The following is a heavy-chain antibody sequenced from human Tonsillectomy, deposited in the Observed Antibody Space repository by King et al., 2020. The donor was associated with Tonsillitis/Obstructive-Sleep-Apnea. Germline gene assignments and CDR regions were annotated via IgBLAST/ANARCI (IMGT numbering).Heavy chain of an antibody. D-gene: IGHD3-3*01. CDR3: ARRDDFWSGYAIRY. CDR2: IYYSGST. Sequence: QLQESGPGLVKPSQTLSLTCTVSGGSISSGGYYWSWIRQHPGKGLEWIGYIYYSGSTYYNPSLKSGVTISVDTSKNQFSLKRGSVTAADTAVYYCARRDDFWSGYAIRYWGQGTLVTVSS. J-gene: IGHJ4*02. V-gene: IGHV4-31*03. CDR1: GGSISSGGYY.